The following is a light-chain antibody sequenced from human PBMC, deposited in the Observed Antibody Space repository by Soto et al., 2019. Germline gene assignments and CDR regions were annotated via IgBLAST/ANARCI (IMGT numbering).Light chain of an antibody. V-gene: IGKV3D-20*02. CDR2: GSS. CDR1: QSVSSIY. Sequence: EIVLTQSPGTLSLSPGERATLSCRASQSVSSIYLAWYQQKPGQAPRLLIHGSSSRATGIPDRFSGSGSGTDFTLTISRLEPEDFAVYYCQQRSNWPPITFGQGTRLEIK. CDR3: QQRSNWPPIT. J-gene: IGKJ5*01.